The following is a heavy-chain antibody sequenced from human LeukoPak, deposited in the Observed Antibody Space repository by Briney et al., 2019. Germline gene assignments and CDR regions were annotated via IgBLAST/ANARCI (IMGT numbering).Heavy chain of an antibody. J-gene: IGHJ5*02. CDR1: GGTLSSYA. CDR2: IIPIFGTA. V-gene: IGHV1-69*13. D-gene: IGHD6-13*01. CDR3: ASAPRYSSSWPNNWFDP. Sequence: SVKVSCKASGGTLSSYAISWVRQAPGQGLEWMGGIIPIFGTANYAQKFQGRVTITADESTSTAYMELSSLRSEDTAVYFCASAPRYSSSWPNNWFDPWGQGTLVTVSS.